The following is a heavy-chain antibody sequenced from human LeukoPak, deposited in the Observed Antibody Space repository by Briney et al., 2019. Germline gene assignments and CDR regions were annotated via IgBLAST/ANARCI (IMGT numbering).Heavy chain of an antibody. D-gene: IGHD1-1*01. CDR3: ARDRNWNDGPDAFDI. CDR2: IYSGGTT. J-gene: IGHJ3*02. CDR1: GFTVNFNY. V-gene: IGHV3-53*01. Sequence: GGSLRLSCAASGFTVNFNYMSWVRQAPGKGLEWVSVIYSGGTTHYADSVQGRFTISRDNLKNTLYLEMSSLRAEDTAVYYCARDRNWNDGPDAFDIWGQGTMVTVSS.